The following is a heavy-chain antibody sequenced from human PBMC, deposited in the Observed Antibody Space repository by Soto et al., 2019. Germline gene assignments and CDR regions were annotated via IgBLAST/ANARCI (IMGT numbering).Heavy chain of an antibody. CDR1: GFSLTTSGVG. D-gene: IGHD3-3*01. Sequence: QITLNESGPTAVTPTETLTLTCTFSGFSLTTSGVGVAWVRQSPGKAPEWLAFIYWDDDKRYSTSLKIRLTITKDTSKIQVVLPMAIVDPADTANYSCPHRVLRAVFGLVTTTTIYFDFWGQGAPVVVSS. CDR3: PHRVLRAVFGLVTTTTIYFDF. V-gene: IGHV2-5*02. CDR2: IYWDDDK. J-gene: IGHJ4*02.